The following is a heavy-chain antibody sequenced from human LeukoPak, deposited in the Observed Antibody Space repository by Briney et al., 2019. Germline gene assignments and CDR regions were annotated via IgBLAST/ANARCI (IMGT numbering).Heavy chain of an antibody. J-gene: IGHJ4*02. CDR3: ARDPPPLDY. CDR1: GFTFSTYA. Sequence: PGRSLRLSCAASGFTFSTYAMHWVRQAPGKGLEWVALTSYDESNKRYADSVKGRYTISRDNSKNTLYLQMNSLRVEDTAVYYCARDPPPLDYWGQGILVTVSS. CDR2: TSYDESNK. V-gene: IGHV3-30*04.